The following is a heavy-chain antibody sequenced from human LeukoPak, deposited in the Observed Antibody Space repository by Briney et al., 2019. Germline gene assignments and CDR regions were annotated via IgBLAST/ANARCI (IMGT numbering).Heavy chain of an antibody. D-gene: IGHD3-22*01. J-gene: IGHJ4*02. CDR1: GFTFSDYY. CDR2: ISSSGSTI. CDR3: ARDFRSGYYKGGDNY. Sequence: PGGSLRLSCAASGFTFSDYYMSWLRQAPGKGLEWVSYISSSGSTIYYADSVKGRFTISRDNAKNSLYLQMNSLRAEDTAVYYCARDFRSGYYKGGDNYWGQGTLVTVSS. V-gene: IGHV3-11*04.